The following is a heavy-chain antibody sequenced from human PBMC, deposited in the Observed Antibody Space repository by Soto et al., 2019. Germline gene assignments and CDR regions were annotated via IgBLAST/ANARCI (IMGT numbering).Heavy chain of an antibody. D-gene: IGHD3-10*01. CDR1: GYTFTSYA. CDR3: ARSVYYYGSGPYFDY. CDR2: INAGNGNT. V-gene: IGHV1-3*01. Sequence: ASVKVSCKASGYTFTSYAIPWVRQAPGQRLEWMGWINAGNGNTKYSQKFQGRVTITRDTSASTAYMELSSLRSEDTAVYYCARSVYYYGSGPYFDYWGQGTLVTVSS. J-gene: IGHJ4*02.